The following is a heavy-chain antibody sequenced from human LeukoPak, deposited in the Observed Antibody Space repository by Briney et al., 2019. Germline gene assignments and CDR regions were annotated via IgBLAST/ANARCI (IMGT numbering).Heavy chain of an antibody. CDR3: ARDLGIDYYYYMDA. V-gene: IGHV3-7*01. CDR1: GFTFSSYW. J-gene: IGHJ6*03. CDR2: IKQDGSEK. Sequence: GGSLRLSCAASGFTFSSYWMSWVRQAPGKGLEWVANIKQDGSEKYYVDSVKGRFTISRDNAKNSLYLQMNSLRAEDTAVYYCARDLGIDYYYYMDAWGKGTTVTVFS.